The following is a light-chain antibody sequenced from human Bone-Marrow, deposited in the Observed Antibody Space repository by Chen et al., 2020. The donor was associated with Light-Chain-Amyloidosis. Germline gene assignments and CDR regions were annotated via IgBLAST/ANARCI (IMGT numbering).Light chain of an antibody. CDR1: NIGSTS. CDR3: QVWDRSSDHPV. J-gene: IGLJ3*02. CDR2: DDS. V-gene: IGLV3-21*02. Sequence: SYVLTQPSSVSVAPGQTATLACGGNNIGSTSVHGYQQTPGQAPLLVVYDDSDRPSGIPERLSGSNSGNTATLTISRVEAGDEADYYCQVWDRSSDHPVFGGGTKLTVL.